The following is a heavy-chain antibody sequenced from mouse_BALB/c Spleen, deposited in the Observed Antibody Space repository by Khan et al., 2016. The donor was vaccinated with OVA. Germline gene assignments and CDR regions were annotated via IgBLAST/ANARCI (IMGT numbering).Heavy chain of an antibody. J-gene: IGHJ3*01. CDR3: ASHLTGSFAY. CDR1: GFTFSSYS. CDR2: ISSGGDYT. V-gene: IGHV5-6*01. Sequence: EVELVEPGGDLVKPGGSLKFSCAASGFTFSSYSMSWVRQTPDKRLELVATISSGGDYTYYSDNVKGRFTISRDNAKNTLYLQMSSLKSEDTAMYYCASHLTGSFAYWGQGTLVTVSA. D-gene: IGHD4-1*01.